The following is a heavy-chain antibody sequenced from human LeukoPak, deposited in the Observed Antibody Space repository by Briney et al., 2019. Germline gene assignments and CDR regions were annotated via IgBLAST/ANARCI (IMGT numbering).Heavy chain of an antibody. D-gene: IGHD1-26*01. CDR2: MNPNSGNT. CDR3: ARGHKRDPYSGSNY. V-gene: IGHV1-8*02. J-gene: IGHJ4*02. Sequence: ASVKVSCKASGYTFTSYGISWVRQAPGQGLEWMGWMNPNSGNTGYAQKFQGRVTMTRDTSISTAYMELSSLRSEDTAVYYCARGHKRDPYSGSNYWGQGTLVTVPS. CDR1: GYTFTSYG.